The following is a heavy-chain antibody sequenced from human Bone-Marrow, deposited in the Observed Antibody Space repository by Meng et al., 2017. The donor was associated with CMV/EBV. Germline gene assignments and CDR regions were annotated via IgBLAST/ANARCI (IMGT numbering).Heavy chain of an antibody. CDR1: GFTFSSYG. Sequence: GGSLRLSCAASGFTFSSYGMSWVRQAPGKGLEWVPGISGGGISTYYADSVKGRFTISRDNSKNTLYLQMSSLRAEDTAVYYCAKESQYSGSPVDYWGQGTLVTVSS. D-gene: IGHD1-26*01. V-gene: IGHV3-23*01. J-gene: IGHJ4*02. CDR2: ISGGGIST. CDR3: AKESQYSGSPVDY.